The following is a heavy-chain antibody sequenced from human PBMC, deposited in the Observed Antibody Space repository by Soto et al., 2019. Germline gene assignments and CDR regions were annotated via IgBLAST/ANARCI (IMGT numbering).Heavy chain of an antibody. CDR3: AKTYTGD. CDR1: GFNLRDQA. V-gene: IGHV3-23*01. Sequence: GGSLRLSCTASGFNLRDQALSWVRQAPGGGLEWVSGISGMEDRTNYADSVKGRFFISKDRAKNTLNLQMNGLRDDDTAVYYCAKTYTGDWGQGTQVTVSS. CDR2: ISGMEDRT. D-gene: IGHD3-10*01. J-gene: IGHJ4*02.